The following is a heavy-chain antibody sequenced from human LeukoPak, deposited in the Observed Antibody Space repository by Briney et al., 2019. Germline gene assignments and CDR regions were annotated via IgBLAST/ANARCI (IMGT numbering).Heavy chain of an antibody. Sequence: SQTLSLTFAISRDNVSSDGVAWNWIRQSPSRGLEWLGRTYYSSRWYNDYADSVRSRINIYPDTTKNQFSLHLNSVTPEDTAVFYCAREWRNGFDFWAQGTMVTVSS. CDR3: AREWRNGFDF. CDR2: TYYSSRWYN. CDR1: RDNVSSDGVA. J-gene: IGHJ3*01. V-gene: IGHV6-1*01. D-gene: IGHD3-3*01.